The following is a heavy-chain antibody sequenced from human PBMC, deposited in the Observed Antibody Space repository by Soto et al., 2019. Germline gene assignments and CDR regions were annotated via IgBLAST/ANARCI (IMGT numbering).Heavy chain of an antibody. CDR1: GYRFSRNSAA. V-gene: IGHV6-1*01. Sequence: SQPLSLTCAISGYRFSRNSAACTWIRQSPSRGLEWLGRTYYRSKWYNDYAVSVKSRITINPDTSKNQFSLQLNSVTPEDTAVYYCAREPGQNYYYGMDVWGQGTTVTVS. CDR2: TYYRSKWYN. J-gene: IGHJ6*02. CDR3: AREPGQNYYYGMDV.